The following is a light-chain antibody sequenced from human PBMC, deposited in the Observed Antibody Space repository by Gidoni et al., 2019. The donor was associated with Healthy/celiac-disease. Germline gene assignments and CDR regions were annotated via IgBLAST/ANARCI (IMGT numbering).Light chain of an antibody. CDR3: SSYTSSSTLV. Sequence: QSALTQPASVSGSPGQTSTISCTGTSSDVGVYNYVPWYQQHPGKAPKLMLYDVSNRPSGVSNRFSGSKSGNTASLTISGLQAEDEADYYCSSYTSSSTLVFGGGTKLTVL. J-gene: IGLJ2*01. CDR2: DVS. CDR1: SSDVGVYNY. V-gene: IGLV2-14*01.